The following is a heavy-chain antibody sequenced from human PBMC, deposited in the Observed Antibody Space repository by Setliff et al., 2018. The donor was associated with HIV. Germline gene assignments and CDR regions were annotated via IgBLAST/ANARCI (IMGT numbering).Heavy chain of an antibody. CDR1: GGSISSLY. V-gene: IGHV4-59*11. J-gene: IGHJ3*02. CDR2: IHYSGTT. D-gene: IGHD3-16*01. CDR3: AKTVVGDSYALPNDGFDI. Sequence: TLSLTCSVSGGSISSLYWSWIRQPPGKGLEWIGSIHYSGTTNYNPSLKSRLTISIDTSKTQFSLKLSSLTAADTAVYYCAKTVVGDSYALPNDGFDIWGQGTMVTVSS.